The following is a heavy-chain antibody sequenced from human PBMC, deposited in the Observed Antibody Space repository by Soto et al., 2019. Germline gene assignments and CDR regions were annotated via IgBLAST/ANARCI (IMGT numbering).Heavy chain of an antibody. CDR2: ISGSDDST. D-gene: IGHD6-6*01. CDR1: GFTFSSYA. J-gene: IGHJ4*02. CDR3: AKRSSSSTFDY. Sequence: EVQLLESGGGLVQPGESLRLPCAASGFTFSSYAMSWVRQAPGKGLEWVSVISGSDDSTYYADSVKGRFTISRDNTKNRLYLQMNSLRAEDTAVYYCAKRSSSSTFDYWGKGTLVTVSS. V-gene: IGHV3-23*01.